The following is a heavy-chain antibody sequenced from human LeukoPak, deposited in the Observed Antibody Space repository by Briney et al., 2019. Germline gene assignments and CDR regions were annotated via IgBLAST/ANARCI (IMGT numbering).Heavy chain of an antibody. Sequence: GGSLRLSCVVSGFTFSTYTMNWVRQAPGKGLEWVSSISSGSRDIYYADSLKGRFTVSRDNAKNSLYLQMNSLRAEDTAVYYCGRDGGGDDYDSSGYYYIEYWGQGTLVTVSS. V-gene: IGHV3-21*01. CDR2: ISSGSRDI. CDR3: GRDGGGDDYDSSGYYYIEY. D-gene: IGHD3-22*01. CDR1: GFTFSTYT. J-gene: IGHJ4*02.